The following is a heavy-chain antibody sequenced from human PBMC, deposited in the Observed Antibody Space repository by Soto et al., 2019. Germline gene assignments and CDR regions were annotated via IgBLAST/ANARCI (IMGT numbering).Heavy chain of an antibody. Sequence: GASVKVSFKASGYTFTGYYMHWVRQAPGQGLEWMGWINPNSGGTNYAQKFQGRVTRTRDTSISTAYMELSRLRSDDTAVYYCARDLNRYCSGGSCYRSLDPWAREPWSPSPQ. CDR1: GYTFTGYY. J-gene: IGHJ5*02. V-gene: IGHV1-2*02. CDR3: ARDLNRYCSGGSCYRSLDP. D-gene: IGHD2-15*01. CDR2: INPNSGGT.